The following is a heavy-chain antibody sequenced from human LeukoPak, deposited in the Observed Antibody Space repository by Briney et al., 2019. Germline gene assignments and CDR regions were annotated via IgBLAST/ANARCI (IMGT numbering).Heavy chain of an antibody. CDR2: TYYRSKWFN. CDR1: GDSVSGNSAA. V-gene: IGHV6-1*01. J-gene: IGHJ4*02. CDR3: ARVRSYCGGDCYYFDY. Sequence: SQTLSLTCAISGDSVSGNSAAWNWIRQSPSRGLEWLGRTYYRSKWFNDYAVSVKSRITINPDTSKNQFSLQLNSVTPEDTALYYRARVRSYCGGDCYYFDYWGQGTLVTVSS. D-gene: IGHD2-21*02.